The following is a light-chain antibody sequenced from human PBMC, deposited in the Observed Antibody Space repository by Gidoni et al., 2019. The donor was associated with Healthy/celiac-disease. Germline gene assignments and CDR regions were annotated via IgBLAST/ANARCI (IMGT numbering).Light chain of an antibody. CDR2: LGS. V-gene: IGKV2-28*01. J-gene: IGKJ4*01. Sequence: TQSPLSLPVTPGEPASISCRSSQSLLHSNGYNYLDWYLQKPGQSPQLLIYLGSNRASGVPDRFSGSGSGTDFTLKISRVEAEDVGVYYCMQALQTPLTFGGXTKVEIK. CDR3: MQALQTPLT. CDR1: QSLLHSNGYNY.